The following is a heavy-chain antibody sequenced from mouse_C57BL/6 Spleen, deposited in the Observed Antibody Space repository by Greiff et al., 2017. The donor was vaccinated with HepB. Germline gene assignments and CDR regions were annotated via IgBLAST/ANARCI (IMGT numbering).Heavy chain of an antibody. V-gene: IGHV3-1*01. CDR3: ARALYYYGGFAY. CDR2: ISYSGST. J-gene: IGHJ3*01. D-gene: IGHD1-1*01. CDR1: GYSITSGYD. Sequence: EVKLQESGPGMVKPSQSLSLTCTVTGYSITSGYDWHWIRHFPGNKLEWMGYISYSGSTNYNPSLKSRISITHDTSKNHFFLKLNSVTTEDTATYYCARALYYYGGFAYWGQGTLVTVSA.